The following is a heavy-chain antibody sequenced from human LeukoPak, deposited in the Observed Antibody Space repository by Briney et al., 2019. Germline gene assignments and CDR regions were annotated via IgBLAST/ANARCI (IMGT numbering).Heavy chain of an antibody. V-gene: IGHV3-23*01. CDR1: GITFNTYA. D-gene: IGHD6-13*01. Sequence: GGSLRLSCAASGITFNTYAMSWVRQAPGKGLEWVAAISGSGGSTYYADPVKGRFTISRDNSRNTLYLDMNSLRAEDTAIYYCAKELDGSNWYPCDYWGQGTLVTVSS. CDR2: ISGSGGST. CDR3: AKELDGSNWYPCDY. J-gene: IGHJ4*02.